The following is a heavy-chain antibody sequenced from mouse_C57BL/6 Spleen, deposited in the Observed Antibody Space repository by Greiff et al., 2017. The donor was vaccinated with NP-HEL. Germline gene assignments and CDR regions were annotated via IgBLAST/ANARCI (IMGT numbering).Heavy chain of an antibody. J-gene: IGHJ4*01. Sequence: VQLQQPGAELVMPGASVKLSCKASGYTFTSYWMYWVKQRHGQGLEWIGEIDPSDSYTNYNQKFKGKSTLTVDKSSSTAYMQLSSLTSEYSAVYYCARKLSYAMDYWGQGTSVTVSS. V-gene: IGHV1-69*01. CDR3: ARKLSYAMDY. D-gene: IGHD1-1*02. CDR1: GYTFTSYW. CDR2: IDPSDSYT.